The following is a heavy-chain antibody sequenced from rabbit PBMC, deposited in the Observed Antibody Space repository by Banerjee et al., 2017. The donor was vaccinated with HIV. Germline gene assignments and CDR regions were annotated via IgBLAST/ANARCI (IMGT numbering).Heavy chain of an antibody. J-gene: IGHJ6*01. Sequence: QSLEESGGDLVKPGASLTLTCTASGFSFSSGYYMCWVRQAPGKGLEWIGCIYGGDTDTYYATWAKGRFTISKTSSTTVTLQMTSLTAADTATYFCARAGYGGYGSSPLDLRGPGTLVTVS. D-gene: IGHD5-1*01. CDR2: IYGGDTDT. CDR3: ARAGYGGYGSSPLDL. CDR1: GFSFSSGYY. V-gene: IGHV1S40*01.